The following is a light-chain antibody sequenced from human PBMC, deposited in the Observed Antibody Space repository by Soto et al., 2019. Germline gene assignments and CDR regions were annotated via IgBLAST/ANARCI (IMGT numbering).Light chain of an antibody. CDR3: QSYDSSLSAFYV. J-gene: IGLJ1*01. CDR2: GNN. V-gene: IGLV2-14*03. CDR1: SSDVGGYNY. Sequence: QSALTQPASVSGSPGQSITISCTGTSSDVGGYNYVSWYQQHPGKAPKLLIYGNNNRPSGVPDRFSASKSGTSASLAITGLQAEDEADYYCQSYDSSLSAFYVFGTGTKVTVL.